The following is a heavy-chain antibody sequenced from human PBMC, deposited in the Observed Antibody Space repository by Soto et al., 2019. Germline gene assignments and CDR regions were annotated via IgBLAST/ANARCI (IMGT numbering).Heavy chain of an antibody. CDR3: ARDLGLREADYYYGMDV. CDR1: GDSVSSNSAA. Sequence: TLSLTCAISGDSVSSNSAAWNWIRQSPSRGLEWLGRTYYRSKWYNDYAVSVESRITINPDTSKNQFSLQLNSVTPEDTAVYYCARDLGLREADYYYGMDVWGQGTTVTVSS. J-gene: IGHJ6*02. V-gene: IGHV6-1*01. CDR2: TYYRSKWYN. D-gene: IGHD7-27*01.